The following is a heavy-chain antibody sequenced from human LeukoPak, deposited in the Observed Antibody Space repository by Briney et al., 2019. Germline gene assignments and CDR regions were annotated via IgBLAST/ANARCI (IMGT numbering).Heavy chain of an antibody. CDR1: GDSISCTNFY. V-gene: IGHV4-39*01. CDR2: IYYSGTT. Sequence: SGTLSLTCTVSGDSISCTNFYWGWIRQPPGKGLEWIGSIYYSGTTNYNPSLRSRVTISVDTSKKQFSLKLRSVTAADTAVYYCARLPRYDFWSWGQGTLVTVSS. J-gene: IGHJ4*02. D-gene: IGHD3-3*01. CDR3: ARLPRYDFWS.